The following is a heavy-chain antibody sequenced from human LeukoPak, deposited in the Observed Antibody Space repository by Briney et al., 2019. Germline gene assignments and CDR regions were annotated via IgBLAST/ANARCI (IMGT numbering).Heavy chain of an antibody. CDR2: ISGSGGST. CDR3: ARDPAELAAAGTADY. Sequence: GGSLRLSCAASGFTFSSYAMSWVRQAPGKGLEWVSAISGSGGSTYYADSVKGRFTISRDNAKNSLYLQMNSLRAEDTAVYYCARDPAELAAAGTADYWGQGTLVTVSS. D-gene: IGHD6-13*01. CDR1: GFTFSSYA. J-gene: IGHJ4*02. V-gene: IGHV3-23*01.